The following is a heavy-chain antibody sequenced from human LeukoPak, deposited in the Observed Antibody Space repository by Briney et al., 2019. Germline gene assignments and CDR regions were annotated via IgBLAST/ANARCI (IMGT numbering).Heavy chain of an antibody. V-gene: IGHV1-18*01. J-gene: IGHJ4*02. D-gene: IGHD6-13*01. CDR1: GYTFTTYS. CDR2: ISAYNANT. Sequence: ASVKVSCKASGYTFTTYSISWLRQAPGEGLEWMGWISAYNANTNYAQKFHGRVTMTTDTSTTTAYMELRSLRSDDTAVYYCARARIAAAGTDYWGQGTLVTVSS. CDR3: ARARIAAAGTDY.